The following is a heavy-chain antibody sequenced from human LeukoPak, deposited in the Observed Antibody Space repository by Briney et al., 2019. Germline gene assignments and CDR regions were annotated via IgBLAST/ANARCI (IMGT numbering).Heavy chain of an antibody. CDR3: ARGGKVAATGHYYYYGMDV. CDR1: GYTFTSYG. Sequence: GASVKVSCKASGYTFTSYGISWVRQAPGQGLEWMGWISAYNGNTNYAQKLQGRVTMTTDTSTSTAYMELRSLRSDDTAVYYCARGGKVAATGHYYYYGMDVWGQGTTVTVSS. V-gene: IGHV1-18*01. J-gene: IGHJ6*02. CDR2: ISAYNGNT. D-gene: IGHD2-15*01.